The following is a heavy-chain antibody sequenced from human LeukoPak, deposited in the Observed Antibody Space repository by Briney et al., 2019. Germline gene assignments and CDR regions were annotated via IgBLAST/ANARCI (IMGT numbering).Heavy chain of an antibody. D-gene: IGHD5-18*01. CDR3: ARGDSGYSYGYWFDP. V-gene: IGHV4-38-2*01. J-gene: IGHJ5*02. CDR1: GYSISSGYY. CDR2: IYHSGST. Sequence: SETLSLTCAVSGYSISSGYYWGWIRPPPGKGLEWIGSIYHSGSTYYNPSLKSRVTISVDTSKNQFSLKLSSVTAADTAVYYCARGDSGYSYGYWFDPWGQGTLVTVSS.